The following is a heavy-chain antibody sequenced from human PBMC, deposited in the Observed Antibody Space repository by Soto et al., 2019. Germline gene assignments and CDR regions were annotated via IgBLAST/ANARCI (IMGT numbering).Heavy chain of an antibody. CDR2: IYYSGST. D-gene: IGHD2-21*01. CDR3: AASCVGCGGFNYYGMDV. CDR1: GGSISSGGYY. V-gene: IGHV4-31*03. Sequence: QVQLQESGPGLVKPSQTLSLTCTVSGGSISSGGYYWNRIRQHPGKGLEWIGYIYYSGSTYYNPSLKSRVTISVDTSKNQFSLKLSSVTAADTAVYYCAASCVGCGGFNYYGMDVWGQGTTVTVSS. J-gene: IGHJ6*02.